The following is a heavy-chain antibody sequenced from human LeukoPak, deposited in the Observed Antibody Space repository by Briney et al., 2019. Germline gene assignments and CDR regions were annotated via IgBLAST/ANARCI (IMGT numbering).Heavy chain of an antibody. Sequence: GGSLRLSCVASGFTFRNCGMTWVRQAPGKGLEWVSTISGSDDGTYYADSVRGRFTISRDNFKNTLYLQMKALRDEDTATYYCAKRGPIYSSTPGNYFDYWGQGTLVTVSS. CDR3: AKRGPIYSSTPGNYFDY. CDR1: GFTFRNCG. V-gene: IGHV3-23*01. CDR2: ISGSDDGT. J-gene: IGHJ4*02. D-gene: IGHD3-10*01.